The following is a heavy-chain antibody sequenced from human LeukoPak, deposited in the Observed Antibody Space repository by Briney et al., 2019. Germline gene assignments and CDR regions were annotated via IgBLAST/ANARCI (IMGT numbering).Heavy chain of an antibody. CDR3: ARGPLGATTDFDY. Sequence: ASVKVSCKASGYTFTGYYMHWARQAPGQGLEWMGWINPNSGGTNYAQKFQGRVTMTRDTSISTAYMELSRLRSDDTAVYYCARGPLGATTDFDYWGQGTLVTVSS. CDR2: INPNSGGT. V-gene: IGHV1-2*02. CDR1: GYTFTGYY. J-gene: IGHJ4*02. D-gene: IGHD1-26*01.